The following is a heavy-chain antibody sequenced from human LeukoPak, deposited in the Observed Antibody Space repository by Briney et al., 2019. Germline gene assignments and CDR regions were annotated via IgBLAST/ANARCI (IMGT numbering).Heavy chain of an antibody. Sequence: GGSLRLSCAASGFTFDDYGMSWVRQAPGKGLEWVGRTRNKANSYTTEYAASVKGRFTISRDDSKNSLYLQMNSLKTEDTAVYYCASPQRQGYWGQGTLVTVSS. V-gene: IGHV3-72*01. CDR1: GFTFDDYG. CDR3: ASPQRQGY. J-gene: IGHJ4*02. D-gene: IGHD1-1*01. CDR2: TRNKANSYTT.